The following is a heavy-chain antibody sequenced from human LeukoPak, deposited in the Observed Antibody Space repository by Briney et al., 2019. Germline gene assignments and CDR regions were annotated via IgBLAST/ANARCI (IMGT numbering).Heavy chain of an antibody. CDR3: SRGPRNDP. J-gene: IGHJ5*02. CDR1: GYPFTTYE. D-gene: IGHD1-14*01. V-gene: IGHV1-8*01. Sequence: ASVKVSCTTSGYPFTTYEINWVRQAAGQGLEWMGWLHPNSGNTAYAQKFQGRVTMTRDTSITTAYMELSGLRSDDTAVYFCSRGPRNDPWGQGTLVTVSS. CDR2: LHPNSGNT.